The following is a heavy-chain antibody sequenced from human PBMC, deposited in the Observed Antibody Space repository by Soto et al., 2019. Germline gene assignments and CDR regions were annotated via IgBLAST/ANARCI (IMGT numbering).Heavy chain of an antibody. CDR3: AKDPWIGVAGAGQDFDI. Sequence: PGGSLRLSCAASGFTFSSYAMSWVRQAPGKGLEWVSAISGSGGSTYYADSVKGRFTISRDNSKNTLYLQMNSLRAEDPAVYYFAKDPWIGVAGAGQDFDIWGQGTMVTASS. CDR1: GFTFSSYA. D-gene: IGHD6-19*01. V-gene: IGHV3-23*01. CDR2: ISGSGGST. J-gene: IGHJ3*02.